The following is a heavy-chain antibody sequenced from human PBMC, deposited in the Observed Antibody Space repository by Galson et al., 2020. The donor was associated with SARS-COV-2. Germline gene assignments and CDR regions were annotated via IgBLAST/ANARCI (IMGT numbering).Heavy chain of an antibody. CDR3: AREGLYCSSICCPEHDAFET. J-gene: IGHJ3*02. Sequence: SVQVSCKASGGTFISYAISWVRQAPGQGLVWMGGIITIFGTANYAQKFQGRVTTTANDTTSTAYMEQSSMRSEDTAVYYCAREGLYCSSICCPEHDAFETWGQGTIVIGSS. V-gene: IGHV1-69*13. CDR2: IITIFGTA. D-gene: IGHD2-2*01. CDR1: GGTFISYA.